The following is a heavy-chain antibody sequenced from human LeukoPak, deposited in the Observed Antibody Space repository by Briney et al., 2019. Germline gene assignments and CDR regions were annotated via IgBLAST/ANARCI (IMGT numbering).Heavy chain of an antibody. CDR3: ARGRSDYGDYVRYDAFDI. CDR2: ISSGGSTI. D-gene: IGHD4-17*01. V-gene: IGHV3-48*01. J-gene: IGHJ3*02. Sequence: PGGSLRLSCAASGFTFSSYSMNWVRQAPGKGLEWVSYISSGGSTIYYADSVKGRFTISRDNSKNTLYLQMNSLRAEDTAVYYCARGRSDYGDYVRYDAFDIWGQGTMVTVSS. CDR1: GFTFSSYS.